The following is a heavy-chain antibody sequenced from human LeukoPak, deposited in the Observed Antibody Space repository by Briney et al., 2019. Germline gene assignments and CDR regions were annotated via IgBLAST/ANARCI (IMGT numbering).Heavy chain of an antibody. Sequence: GGSLRLSCAASGFTFSSHSMNWVRQAPGKGLEWVSGISGFGGSTYYAPSVKGRLTISRDNFGNMLYLHLDSLRVEDTAIYYCARRSGSSWSSFDYWGQGALVTVSS. CDR1: GFTFSSHS. D-gene: IGHD6-13*01. V-gene: IGHV3-23*01. CDR2: ISGFGGST. CDR3: ARRSGSSWSSFDY. J-gene: IGHJ4*02.